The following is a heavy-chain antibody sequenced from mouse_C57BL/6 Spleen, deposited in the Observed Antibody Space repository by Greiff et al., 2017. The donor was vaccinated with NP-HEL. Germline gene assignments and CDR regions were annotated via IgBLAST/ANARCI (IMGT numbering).Heavy chain of an antibody. D-gene: IGHD1-1*01. CDR2: INYDGSST. V-gene: IGHV5-16*02. CDR3: ARRGTTVVGHWYFDV. J-gene: IGHJ1*03. CDR1: GFTFSDYY. Sequence: EVQRVESEGGLVQPGSSMKLSCTASGFTFSDYYMAWVRQVPEKGLEWVANINYDGSSTYYLDSLKSRFIISRDNAKNILYLQMSSLKSEDTATYYCARRGTTVVGHWYFDVWGTGTTVTVSS.